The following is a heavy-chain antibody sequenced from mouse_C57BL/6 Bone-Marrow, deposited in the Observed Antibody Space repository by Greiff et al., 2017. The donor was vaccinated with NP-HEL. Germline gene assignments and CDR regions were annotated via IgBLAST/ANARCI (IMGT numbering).Heavy chain of an antibody. J-gene: IGHJ4*01. CDR2: IHPSDSDT. CDR3: AICGPDSSGPKYYAMDY. CDR1: GYTFTSYW. Sequence: QVQLQQPGAELVKPGASVKVSCKASGYTFTSYWMHWVKQRPGQGLEWIGRIHPSDSDTNYNQKFKGKATLTVDNSSSTAYMQLSSLTSENSAVYYCAICGPDSSGPKYYAMDYWGQGTSVTVSS. V-gene: IGHV1-74*01. D-gene: IGHD3-2*02.